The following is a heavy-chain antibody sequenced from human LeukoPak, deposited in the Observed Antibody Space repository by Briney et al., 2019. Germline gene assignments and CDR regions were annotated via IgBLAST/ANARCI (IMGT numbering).Heavy chain of an antibody. J-gene: IGHJ4*02. CDR1: GFTFSSYG. CDR2: IRYDGSNK. V-gene: IGHV3-30*02. Sequence: GGSLRLSCAASGFTFSSYGMHWVRQAPGKGLEWVAFIRYDGSNKYYADSVKGRFTISRDNSKNTLYLQMNSLRAEDTAVYYCAKDLSSGPYYFDYWGQGTLVTVSS. CDR3: AKDLSSGPYYFDY. D-gene: IGHD3-22*01.